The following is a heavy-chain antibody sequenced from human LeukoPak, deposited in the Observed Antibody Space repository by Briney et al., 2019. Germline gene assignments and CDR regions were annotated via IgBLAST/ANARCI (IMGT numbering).Heavy chain of an antibody. D-gene: IGHD2-2*03. J-gene: IGHJ4*02. V-gene: IGHV3-30*02. CDR2: IRYDGSNK. CDR1: GFTFSSYG. CDR3: AKDRAPGYCSSTSCLHYFDY. Sequence: PGGSLRLSCAASGFTFSSYGMHWVRQAPGKGLEWVAFIRYDGSNKYYADSVKGRFTISRDNSKNTLYLQMNSLRAEDTAVYYCAKDRAPGYCSSTSCLHYFDYWGQGTLVTVSS.